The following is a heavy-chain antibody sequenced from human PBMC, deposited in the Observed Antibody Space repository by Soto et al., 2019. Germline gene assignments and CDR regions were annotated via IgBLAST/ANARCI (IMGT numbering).Heavy chain of an antibody. V-gene: IGHV1-69*06. D-gene: IGHD2-15*01. Sequence: SVKVSCKASGGTFSRYAISWVRQAHGQGLEWMGGIIPIFGTANYAQKFQGRVTITADKSTSTDYMELSSLRSEDTAVYYCARHRGSGGPYYYYGMDVWGQGTTVTVSS. CDR3: ARHRGSGGPYYYYGMDV. CDR1: GGTFSRYA. J-gene: IGHJ6*02. CDR2: IIPIFGTA.